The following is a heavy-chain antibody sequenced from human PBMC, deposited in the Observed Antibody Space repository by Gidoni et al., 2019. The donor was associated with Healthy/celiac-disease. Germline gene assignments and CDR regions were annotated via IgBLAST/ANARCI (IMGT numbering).Heavy chain of an antibody. CDR2: ISGSGGST. V-gene: IGHV3-23*01. CDR1: GFTFSSQA. D-gene: IGHD5-18*01. J-gene: IGHJ3*02. Sequence: EVQLLESGGGLVQPGGSMRLSCSAPGFTFSSQAMSWVRQAPGKGLEWVSAISGSGGSTYYADSVKGRFTISRDNSKNTLYLQMNSLRAEDTAVYYCAKDLKYSYGHIIWGQGTMVTVSS. CDR3: AKDLKYSYGHII.